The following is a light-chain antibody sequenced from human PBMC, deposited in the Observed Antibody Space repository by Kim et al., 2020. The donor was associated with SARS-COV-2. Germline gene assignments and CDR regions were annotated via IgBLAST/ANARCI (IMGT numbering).Light chain of an antibody. CDR3: SSHTSVRVK. CDR2: DVT. CDR1: SSDITSFNS. J-gene: IGLJ3*02. Sequence: QSALTQPASVSGSPGQSITISCTGSSSDITSFNSISWYQQHPGKAPRLMIYDVTKRPSGISNRFSGSLSGQTASLTISGLQDADEADYYCSSHTSVRVKFGGGTKVTVL. V-gene: IGLV2-14*03.